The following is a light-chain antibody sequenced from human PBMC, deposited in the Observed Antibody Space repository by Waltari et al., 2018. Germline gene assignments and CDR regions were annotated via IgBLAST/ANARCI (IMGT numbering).Light chain of an antibody. CDR2: DVS. CDR1: SNDVGGYGY. CDR3: SSHTSTVPHV. J-gene: IGLJ1*01. V-gene: IGLV2-14*01. Sequence: QSALTQPASVSGSPGQSVTISRTGTSNDVGGYGYVSWYQQFPGKAPKLMIYDVSYRPSGVSSRFSGSKSGNTASLTISGLQAEDEAVYYCSSHTSTVPHVFGTGTKVTVV.